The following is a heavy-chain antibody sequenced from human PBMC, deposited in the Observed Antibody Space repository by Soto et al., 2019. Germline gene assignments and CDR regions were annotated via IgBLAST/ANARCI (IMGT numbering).Heavy chain of an antibody. D-gene: IGHD3-16*01. CDR3: AKLAERVGGVSVVAY. CDR1: GFSFRSYG. CDR2: SSWDGRHE. J-gene: IGHJ1*01. Sequence: GGSLRLSCAASGFSFRSYGMHWVRQAPGRGLEWVALSSWDGRHEYYADSVKGRFTISRDNSQNTLILEMHNLRPDDTAHYYCAKLAERVGGVSVVAYWGRGTLVTVSS. V-gene: IGHV3-30*18.